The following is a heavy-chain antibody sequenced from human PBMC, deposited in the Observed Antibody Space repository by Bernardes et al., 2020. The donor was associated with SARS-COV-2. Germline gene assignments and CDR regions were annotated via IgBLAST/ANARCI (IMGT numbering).Heavy chain of an antibody. Sequence: GGSLRLSCAGSGFTFVDCSMSWVRQAPGKGLEWVSATDGRGLYPKYAESVKGRFTISRDNSRNTLYLQMNSLRADDSAVYYCVKCARNCQHENFQFWGQGSVVIVSS. J-gene: IGHJ1*01. D-gene: IGHD1-7*01. CDR3: VKCARNCQHENFQF. CDR1: GFTFVDCS. V-gene: IGHV3-23*01. CDR2: TDGRGLYP.